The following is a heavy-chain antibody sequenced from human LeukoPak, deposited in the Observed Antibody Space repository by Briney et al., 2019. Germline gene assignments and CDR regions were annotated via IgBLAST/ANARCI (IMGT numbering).Heavy chain of an antibody. J-gene: IGHJ4*02. D-gene: IGHD5-24*01. CDR3: ASRVPMATPGV. Sequence: SETLSLTCAVYGGSFSGYYWSWIRQPPGKGLEWIGEINHSGGTNYNPSLKSRVTISVDTSKNQFSLKLSSVTAADTAVYYCASRVPMATPGVWGQGTLVTVSS. V-gene: IGHV4-34*01. CDR2: INHSGGT. CDR1: GGSFSGYY.